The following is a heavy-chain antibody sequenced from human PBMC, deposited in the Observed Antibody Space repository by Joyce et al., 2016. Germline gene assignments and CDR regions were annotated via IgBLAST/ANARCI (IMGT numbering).Heavy chain of an antibody. CDR1: GFTLGEHR. CDR3: LRGNRDWYEDY. CDR2: ISIDGSET. Sequence: QVQLVESGGGVVQPGMSMRLSCAASGFTLGEHRMYWVGQAPGEGLEWMALISIDGSETYYADSVRGRFNISRDNSRNTLYMEMKGLRAEDTAVYYCLRGNRDWYEDYWGQGTLVTVSS. D-gene: IGHD6-19*01. J-gene: IGHJ4*02. V-gene: IGHV3-30*19.